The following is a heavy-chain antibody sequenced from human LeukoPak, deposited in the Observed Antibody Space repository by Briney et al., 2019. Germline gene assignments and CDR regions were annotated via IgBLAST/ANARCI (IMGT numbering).Heavy chain of an antibody. CDR1: GFTVSSNY. CDR3: AREDRGYGMDV. V-gene: IGHV3-66*01. Sequence: GGSLRLSCAASGFTVSSNYMSWVRQAPGKGLEWVSVIYSGGSTYYADSVKGRFTISRDNSKNTLYLQMNSLRAEDTAVCYCAREDRGYGMDVWGQGTTVTVSS. CDR2: IYSGGST. J-gene: IGHJ6*02.